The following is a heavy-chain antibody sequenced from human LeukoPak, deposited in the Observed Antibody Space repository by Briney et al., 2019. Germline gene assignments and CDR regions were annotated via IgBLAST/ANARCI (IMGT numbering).Heavy chain of an antibody. CDR1: GFTFSSYA. J-gene: IGHJ4*02. CDR3: ARSEGYCSSTSCSKTEGTFDY. V-gene: IGHV3-23*01. CDR2: ISGSGGST. Sequence: PGGSLRLSCAASGFTFSSYAMSWVRQAPGKGLEWVSAISGSGGSTYYADSVKGRFTISRDNSKNTLYLQMNSLRAEDTAVYYCARSEGYCSSTSCSKTEGTFDYWGQGTLVTVSS. D-gene: IGHD2-2*01.